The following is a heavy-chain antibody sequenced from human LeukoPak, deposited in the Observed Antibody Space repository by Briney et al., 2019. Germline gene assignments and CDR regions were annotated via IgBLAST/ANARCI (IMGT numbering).Heavy chain of an antibody. D-gene: IGHD2-15*01. CDR3: AVTATPGHYFDY. Sequence: SETLSLTCTVSGGSISSSNYYWGWIRQPPGKGLEWIGSIYYSGTTYYNASLKSRVTISVDTSKNQFSLKLSSLTAADTAVYYCAVTATPGHYFDYWGQGTLVTVSS. CDR2: IYYSGTT. CDR1: GGSISSSNYY. J-gene: IGHJ4*02. V-gene: IGHV4-39*01.